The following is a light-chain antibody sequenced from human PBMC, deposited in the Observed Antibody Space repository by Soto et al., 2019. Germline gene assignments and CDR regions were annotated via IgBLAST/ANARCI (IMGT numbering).Light chain of an antibody. CDR3: QQYYSTPLT. Sequence: EIVLTQSPATLSLSPGERATLSCRASQTFSSYLAWYQQKPGQAPRLLIYDASNRATGVPARFSGSGSGTDFTLTISSLEPEDVAVYYCQQYYSTPLTFGGGTKVEIK. CDR2: DAS. CDR1: QTFSSY. V-gene: IGKV3-11*01. J-gene: IGKJ4*01.